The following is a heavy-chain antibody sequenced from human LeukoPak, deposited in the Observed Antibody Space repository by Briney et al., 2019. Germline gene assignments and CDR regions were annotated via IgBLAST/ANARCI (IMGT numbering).Heavy chain of an antibody. V-gene: IGHV3-21*01. CDR3: ATKPAVTTVAFDI. CDR1: GFNFSFYN. CDR2: ISRRSNSI. D-gene: IGHD4-17*01. J-gene: IGHJ3*02. Sequence: GGSLRLSCAASGFNFSFYNVNWVRQAPGKGLEWVSSISRRSNSIYYADSVKGRFSISRDNAKNSLYLQMNSLRVDDTAIYYCATKPAVTTVAFDIWGLGTVVTVSS.